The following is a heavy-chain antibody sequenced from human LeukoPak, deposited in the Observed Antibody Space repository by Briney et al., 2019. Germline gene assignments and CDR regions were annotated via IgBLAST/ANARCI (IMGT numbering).Heavy chain of an antibody. CDR2: ISYDGSNK. CDR3: AKGGHDSSGWPYYYGMDV. J-gene: IGHJ6*02. V-gene: IGHV3-30*18. Sequence: LAGGSLRLSCAASGFTFSSYGMHWVRQAPGKGLEWVAVISYDGSNKYYADSVKGRFTISRDNSKNTLYLQMNSLRAEDTAVSYCAKGGHDSSGWPYYYGMDVWGQGTTVTVSS. CDR1: GFTFSSYG. D-gene: IGHD3-22*01.